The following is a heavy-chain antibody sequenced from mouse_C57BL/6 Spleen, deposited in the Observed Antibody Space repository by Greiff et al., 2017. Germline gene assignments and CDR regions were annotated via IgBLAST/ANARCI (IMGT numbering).Heavy chain of an antibody. CDR3: ARRGGAMDY. Sequence: VQLQQPGAELVMPGASVKLSCKASGYTFTSYWMHWVKQRPGQGLEWIGEIDPSDSYTNYNQKFKGKSPLTVDKSSSTAYMQLSSLTSEDSAVYYCARRGGAMDYWGQGTSVTVSS. CDR1: GYTFTSYW. V-gene: IGHV1-69*01. J-gene: IGHJ4*01. CDR2: IDPSDSYT.